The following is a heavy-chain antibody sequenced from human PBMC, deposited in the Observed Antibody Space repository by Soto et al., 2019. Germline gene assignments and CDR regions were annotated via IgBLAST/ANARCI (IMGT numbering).Heavy chain of an antibody. J-gene: IGHJ6*02. D-gene: IGHD3-10*01. CDR2: IWYDGSNK. Sequence: GGSLRLSCAASGFTFSSCGMHWVRQAPGKGLEWVAVIWYDGSNKYYADSVKGRFTISRDNSKNTLYLQMNSLRAEDTAVYYCARDHRYYGSGSYKYYYYGMDVWGQGTTVTVSS. CDR3: ARDHRYYGSGSYKYYYYGMDV. V-gene: IGHV3-33*01. CDR1: GFTFSSCG.